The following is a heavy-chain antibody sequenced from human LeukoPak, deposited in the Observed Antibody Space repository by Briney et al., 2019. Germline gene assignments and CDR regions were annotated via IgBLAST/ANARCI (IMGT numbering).Heavy chain of an antibody. J-gene: IGHJ6*02. D-gene: IGHD2-15*01. V-gene: IGHV4-34*01. CDR1: GGSFSGYY. CDR2: INYSGST. CDR3: ARGGRYCSGGSCYKFYYYYGMDV. Sequence: SETLSLTCAVYGGSFSGYYWSWIRQPPGKGLEWIGEINYSGSTNYNPSLKSRVTISVDTSKNQFSLKLSSVTAADTAVYYCARGGRYCSGGSCYKFYYYYGMDVWGQGTTVTVSS.